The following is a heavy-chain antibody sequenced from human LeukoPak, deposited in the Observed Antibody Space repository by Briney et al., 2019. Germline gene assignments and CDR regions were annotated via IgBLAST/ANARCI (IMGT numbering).Heavy chain of an antibody. CDR2: IKQDGSEK. CDR3: AREQSDGFNI. CDR1: GFTFSSYW. J-gene: IGHJ3*02. D-gene: IGHD5-24*01. Sequence: GGSLRLSCAASGFTFSSYWMSWVCQAPGKGLEWVANIKQDGSEKYYVDSVKGRFTISRDNSKNTLYLQMNSLRAEDTAVYYCAREQSDGFNIWGQGTMVTVSS. V-gene: IGHV3-7*01.